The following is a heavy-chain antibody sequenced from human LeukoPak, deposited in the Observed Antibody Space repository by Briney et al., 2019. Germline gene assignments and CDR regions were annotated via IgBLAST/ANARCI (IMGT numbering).Heavy chain of an antibody. CDR3: AREADTGSYPAPFDC. D-gene: IGHD1-26*01. CDR1: GFTFSSYG. J-gene: IGHJ4*02. V-gene: IGHV3-33*01. CDR2: IWYDGSNK. Sequence: PGGSLRLSCAASGFTFSSYGMHWVRQAPGKGLEWVAVIWYDGSNKYYADSVKGRFTISRDNSKNTLYLQMNSLRAEDTAVYYCAREADTGSYPAPFDCWGQGTLVTVSS.